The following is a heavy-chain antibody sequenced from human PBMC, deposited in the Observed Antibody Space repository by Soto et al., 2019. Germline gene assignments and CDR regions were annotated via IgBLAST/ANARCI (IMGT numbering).Heavy chain of an antibody. D-gene: IGHD2-2*01. CDR2: ISGSGGST. CDR1: GFSFSSYA. Sequence: PGGSLRLSCAASGFSFSSYAMSWVRQAPGKGLEWVSGISGSGGSTYYADSVKGRFTISRDNAKNTLYLQMNSLRAQDTAVYYCAKDLFVVAEGTSVYGMDVWGQGTTVTVSS. CDR3: AKDLFVVAEGTSVYGMDV. V-gene: IGHV3-23*01. J-gene: IGHJ6*02.